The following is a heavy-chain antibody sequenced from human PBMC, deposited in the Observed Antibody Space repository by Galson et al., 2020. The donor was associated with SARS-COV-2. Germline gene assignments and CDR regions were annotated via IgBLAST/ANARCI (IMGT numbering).Heavy chain of an antibody. J-gene: IGHJ4*02. CDR2: IYSGGST. V-gene: IGHV3-53*01. D-gene: IGHD3-22*01. Sequence: GGSLRLSCAASGFTVTNTYMIWVRQAPGKGLEWVSAIYSGGSTYYADSVKARFPISRDKSKNTLTLHMNGLTAEETAVYYCARGVVGGGDYFDYWGQGTPVTVSS. CDR3: ARGVVGGGDYFDY. CDR1: GFTVTNTY.